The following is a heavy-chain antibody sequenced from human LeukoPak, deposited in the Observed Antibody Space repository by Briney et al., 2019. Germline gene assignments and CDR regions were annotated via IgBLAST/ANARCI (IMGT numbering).Heavy chain of an antibody. J-gene: IGHJ6*02. Sequence: ASVKVSCKASGGTFSSYAISWVRQAPGQGLEWMGWISAYNGNTNYAQKLQGRVTMTTDTSTSTAYMELRSLRSDDTAVYYCAREDYYYYGMDVWGQGTTATVSS. V-gene: IGHV1-18*01. CDR1: GGTFSSYA. CDR2: ISAYNGNT. CDR3: AREDYYYYGMDV.